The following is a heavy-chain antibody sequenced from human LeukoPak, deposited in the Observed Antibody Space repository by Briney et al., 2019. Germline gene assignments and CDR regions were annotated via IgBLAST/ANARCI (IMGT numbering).Heavy chain of an antibody. CDR2: IYYSGST. D-gene: IGHD6-13*01. CDR3: ARGGGYSSSWYWFDP. CDR1: GGSISSGDYY. Sequence: SESLSLTCTVSGGSISSGDYYWSWIRQPPGKGLEWIGYIYYSGSTYYNPSLKSRVTISVDTSKNQFSLKLSSVTAADTAVYYCARGGGYSSSWYWFDPWGQGTLVTVSS. J-gene: IGHJ5*02. V-gene: IGHV4-30-4*01.